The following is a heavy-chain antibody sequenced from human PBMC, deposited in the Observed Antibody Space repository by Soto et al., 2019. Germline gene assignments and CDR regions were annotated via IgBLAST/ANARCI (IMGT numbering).Heavy chain of an antibody. CDR1: GDSVSSNGAC. D-gene: IGHD2-15*01. J-gene: IGHJ6*02. Sequence: SQTLSLTCVISGDSVSSNGACWDWIRQSPSRGLQWLGRIYYRSKWFHDYAASVESRMAINPDTSRNQFSLQLNYVTPEDTAVYYCARVHCSAGTCLDGLDFWGQGTTVTVSS. CDR2: IYYRSKWFH. V-gene: IGHV6-1*01. CDR3: ARVHCSAGTCLDGLDF.